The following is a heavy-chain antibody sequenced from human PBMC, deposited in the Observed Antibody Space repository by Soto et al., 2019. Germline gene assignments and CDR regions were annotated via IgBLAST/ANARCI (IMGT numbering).Heavy chain of an antibody. CDR3: AKDFSSSWALDY. D-gene: IGHD6-13*01. J-gene: IGHJ4*02. CDR2: ISYDESNK. V-gene: IGHV3-30*18. Sequence: PGGSLRLSCAASGFTFSSYGMHWVRQAPGKGLEWVAIISYDESNKYYADSVKGRFTISRDNSKNTLYLQMNSLRAEDMAVYYCAKDFSSSWALDYWGQGA. CDR1: GFTFSSYG.